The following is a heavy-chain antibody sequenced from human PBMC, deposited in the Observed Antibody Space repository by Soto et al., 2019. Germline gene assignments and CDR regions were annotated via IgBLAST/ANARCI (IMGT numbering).Heavy chain of an antibody. Sequence: ASVKVSCKASGGTFSSYAISWVRQAPGQGLEWMGGIIPIFGTANYAQKFQGRVTITADESTSTAYMELSSLRSEDTAVYYCARDRLNEAEWELLHFDYWGKGTLVTVS. CDR1: GGTFSSYA. CDR2: IIPIFGTA. D-gene: IGHD1-26*01. V-gene: IGHV1-69*13. CDR3: ARDRLNEAEWELLHFDY. J-gene: IGHJ4*02.